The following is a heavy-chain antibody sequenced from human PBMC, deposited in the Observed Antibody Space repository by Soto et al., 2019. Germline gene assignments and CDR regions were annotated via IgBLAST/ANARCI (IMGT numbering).Heavy chain of an antibody. D-gene: IGHD2-15*01. CDR2: ISSSSSYI. CDR1: GFTFSSYS. J-gene: IGHJ4*02. CDR3: ARFFCSGGSCNRSFVY. V-gene: IGHV3-21*01. Sequence: PGGSLRLSCAASGFTFSSYSMNWVRQAPGKGLEWVSSISSSSSYIYYADSVKGRFTISRDNAKNSLYLQMNSLRAEDTAVYYCARFFCSGGSCNRSFVYWGQGTLVTVYS.